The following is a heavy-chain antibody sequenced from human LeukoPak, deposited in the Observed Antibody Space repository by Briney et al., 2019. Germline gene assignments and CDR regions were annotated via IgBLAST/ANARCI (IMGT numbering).Heavy chain of an antibody. CDR1: GGSISSYY. Sequence: SETLSLTCTVSGGSISSYYWSCIRQPPGKGLEWIGYIYYSGSTEYNPSLTSRVTISLDTSKNQFSLKLSSVTAADTAVYYCARRRGDFWSDYYAFDSWGQGTLVTISS. J-gene: IGHJ4*02. D-gene: IGHD3-3*01. CDR2: IYYSGST. CDR3: ARRRGDFWSDYYAFDS. V-gene: IGHV4-59*08.